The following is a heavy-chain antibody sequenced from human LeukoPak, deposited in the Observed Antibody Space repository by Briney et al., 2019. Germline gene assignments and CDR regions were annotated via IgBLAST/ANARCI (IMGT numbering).Heavy chain of an antibody. Sequence: GGSLRLSCAASGFTFSTYVMTWVRQAPGKGLEWVSAISGSADSTFYAGSVKGRFTISRDNSKNTLYLQMNSLRAEDTAVYYCAKDRGAARSFDYWGQGTLVTVSS. CDR2: ISGSADST. J-gene: IGHJ4*02. V-gene: IGHV3-23*01. D-gene: IGHD6-6*01. CDR1: GFTFSTYV. CDR3: AKDRGAARSFDY.